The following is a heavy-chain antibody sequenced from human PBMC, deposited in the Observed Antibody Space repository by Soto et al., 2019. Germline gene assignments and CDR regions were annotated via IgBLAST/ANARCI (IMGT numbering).Heavy chain of an antibody. J-gene: IGHJ6*01. CDR1: GGTLTNYA. CDR2: ITPIFGTA. Sequence: VQLVQSGAEVKKPGSSVKVSCKASGGTLTNYAFSWVRQAPGQGLEWLGGITPIFGTADYAQKFQGRVTITADQPTSTFQIELSSLRSGDTAVYYCGRWLKEGGNGRNYIHGMAVW. CDR3: GRWLKEGGNGRNYIHGMAV. D-gene: IGHD1-7*01. V-gene: IGHV1-69*13.